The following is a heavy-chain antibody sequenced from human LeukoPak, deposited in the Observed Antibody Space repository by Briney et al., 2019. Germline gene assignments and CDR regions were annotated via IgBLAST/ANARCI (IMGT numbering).Heavy chain of an antibody. CDR3: ARDRGIAAAVPFDY. D-gene: IGHD6-13*01. V-gene: IGHV4-61*02. CDR2: IYTSGST. CDR1: GGSISSGSYY. J-gene: IGHJ4*02. Sequence: SETLSLTCTVSGGSISSGSYYWSWIRQPAGKGLEWIGGIYTSGSTNYNPSLKSRVTISVDTSKNQFSLKLSSVTAADTAVYYCARDRGIAAAVPFDYWGQGTLVTVSS.